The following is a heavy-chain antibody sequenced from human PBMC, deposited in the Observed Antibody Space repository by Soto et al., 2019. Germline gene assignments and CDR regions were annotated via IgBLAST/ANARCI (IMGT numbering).Heavy chain of an antibody. Sequence: EVQLVESGGGLVQPGGSLRLSCAASGFTFSSYEMNWVRQAPGKGLEWVSYISSSGSTIYYADSVKGRFTISRDNAKNSLDLHMNSLRAEDTAVYYSARDRFGDPRGGQGTLVTVSS. D-gene: IGHD3-10*01. CDR2: ISSSGSTI. V-gene: IGHV3-48*03. CDR1: GFTFSSYE. J-gene: IGHJ4*02. CDR3: ARDRFGDPR.